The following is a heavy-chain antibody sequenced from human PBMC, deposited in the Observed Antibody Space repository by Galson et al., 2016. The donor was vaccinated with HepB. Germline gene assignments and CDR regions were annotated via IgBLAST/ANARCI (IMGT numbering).Heavy chain of an antibody. J-gene: IGHJ4*02. CDR3: AHSCSSFQGFDY. CDR1: GFSLSTSGVG. Sequence: PALVKPTQTLTLTCTFSGFSLSTSGVGVGWIRQPPGKALEWLALIYWDDDERYSPSLKSRLTITKDTSKNQVVLAMTNMVPVDTATYYCAHSCSSFQGFDYWGQGTLVTVSS. CDR2: IYWDDDE. V-gene: IGHV2-5*02. D-gene: IGHD2/OR15-2a*01.